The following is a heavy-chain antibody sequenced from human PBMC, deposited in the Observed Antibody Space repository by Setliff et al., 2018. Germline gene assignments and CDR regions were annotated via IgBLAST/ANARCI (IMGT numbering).Heavy chain of an antibody. V-gene: IGHV4-34*01. Sequence: LSLTCAAYGGTFSDYHWTWIRQSPEEGLEWIGGINHRGSTNYNPSLKSRVTISIDTSKDQFSLKLISMTAADTAVYYCASCRYQVPYDYWGQGILVTVSS. J-gene: IGHJ4*02. CDR2: INHRGST. CDR3: ASCRYQVPYDY. D-gene: IGHD2-2*01. CDR1: GGTFSDYH.